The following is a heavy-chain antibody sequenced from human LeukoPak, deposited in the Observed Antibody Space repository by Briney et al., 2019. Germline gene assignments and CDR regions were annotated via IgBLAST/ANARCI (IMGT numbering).Heavy chain of an antibody. CDR3: ARSIRFLEWLCETRVCPIKYYFDY. Sequence: ASVKVSCKASGYTFTSYDINWVRQATGQGLEWMGWMNPNSGNTGYAQKFQGRVTMTRNTSISTAYMELSSLRSEDTAVYYCARSIRFLEWLCETRVCPIKYYFDYWGQGTLVTVSS. D-gene: IGHD3-3*01. J-gene: IGHJ4*02. CDR1: GYTFTSYD. CDR2: MNPNSGNT. V-gene: IGHV1-8*01.